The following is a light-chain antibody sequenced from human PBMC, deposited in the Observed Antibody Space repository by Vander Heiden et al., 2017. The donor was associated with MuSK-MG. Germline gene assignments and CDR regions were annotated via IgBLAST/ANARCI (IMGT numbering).Light chain of an antibody. CDR1: SYNIGSNY. CDR3: AAWDDSRSGWV. V-gene: IGLV1-47*03. J-gene: IGLJ3*02. CDR2: RNN. Sequence: QPVLTQPPSASGTPGQRVPIAFSGSSYNIGSNYVYWYQQLPGTAPKLLIYRNNQRPSGVPDRFSGSKSGTSASLAISGLWSEDEADYYCAAWDDSRSGWVFGGGTKLTVL.